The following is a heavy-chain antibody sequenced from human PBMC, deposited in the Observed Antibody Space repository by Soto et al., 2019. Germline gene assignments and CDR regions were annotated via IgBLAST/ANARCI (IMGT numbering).Heavy chain of an antibody. J-gene: IGHJ5*01. CDR3: VTGGWLDF. Sequence: EVQLLESGGGLVQPGGSLRLSCAASGFTFNTFEMSWVRQAPGRGLEWVSFISTDSSRAYYADPVKGRFTISRDNSKHTLYLQMNSLTAEDTAVYACVTGGWLDFWGQGTLVTVSS. CDR2: ISTDSSRA. D-gene: IGHD3-16*01. CDR1: GFTFNTFE. V-gene: IGHV3-23*01.